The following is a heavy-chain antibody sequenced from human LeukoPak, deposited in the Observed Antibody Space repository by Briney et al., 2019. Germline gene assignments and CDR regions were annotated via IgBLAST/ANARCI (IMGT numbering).Heavy chain of an antibody. CDR3: AKGKDC. CDR2: ITGSGGST. J-gene: IGHJ4*02. Sequence: GGSLRLSCVASEFTFSDYAMSCVRQAPGKGLEWVSAITGSGGSTYYADSVKGRFTISRDNSKNTLYLQMNSLRADDTAVYYCAKGKDCWGQGTPVTVSS. CDR1: EFTFSDYA. V-gene: IGHV3-23*01.